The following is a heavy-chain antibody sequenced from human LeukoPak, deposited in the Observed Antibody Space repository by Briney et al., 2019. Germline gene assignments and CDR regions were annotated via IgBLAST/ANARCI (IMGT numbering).Heavy chain of an antibody. J-gene: IGHJ6*02. CDR1: GGSISSGNYY. V-gene: IGHV4-39*01. CDR2: MYYSGST. Sequence: PSESLSLTCTVSGGSISSGNYYWAWIRQPPGKGLEYIGTMYYSGSTFSNPSLMSRFTMSVDTSKNQFSLKLSSVTAADTAVYYCARRGYYYDMDVWGQGTTVIVSS. CDR3: ARRGYYYDMDV.